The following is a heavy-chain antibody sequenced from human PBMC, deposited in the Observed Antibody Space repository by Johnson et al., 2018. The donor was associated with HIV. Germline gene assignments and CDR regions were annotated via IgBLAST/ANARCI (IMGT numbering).Heavy chain of an antibody. D-gene: IGHD6-6*01. CDR2: ISWNSGSI. V-gene: IGHV3-9*01. CDR3: AKGVYSSSSHDAFDI. Sequence: VQLVESGGGLVQPGRSLRLSCAASGFTFDDYAMHWVRQAPGKGLEWVSGISWNSGSIGYADSVTGRFTISRDNAKNSLYLQMNRLRAEDTALYYCAKGVYSSSSHDAFDIWGQGTMVTVSS. J-gene: IGHJ3*02. CDR1: GFTFDDYA.